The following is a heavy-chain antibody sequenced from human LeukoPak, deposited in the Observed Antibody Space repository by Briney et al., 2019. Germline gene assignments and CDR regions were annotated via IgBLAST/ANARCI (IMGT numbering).Heavy chain of an antibody. V-gene: IGHV3-30*09. CDR1: GFTVSSNY. CDR3: TRDFGTGYYLFEY. D-gene: IGHD3-22*01. J-gene: IGHJ4*02. Sequence: GGSLRLSCAASGFTVSSNYMSWVRQAPGKGLEWVAVVHHDGSERYYADSVKGRFAISRDTSKNTLYLQMNSLRAEDTAVYFCTRDFGTGYYLFEYWGQGTLVTVSS. CDR2: VHHDGSER.